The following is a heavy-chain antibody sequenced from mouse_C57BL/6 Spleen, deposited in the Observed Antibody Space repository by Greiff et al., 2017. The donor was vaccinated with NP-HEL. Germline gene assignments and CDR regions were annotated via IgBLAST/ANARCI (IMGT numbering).Heavy chain of an antibody. CDR3: ARRDYGSSYDEYFDY. V-gene: IGHV1-82*01. CDR2: IYPGAGDT. J-gene: IGHJ2*01. CDR1: GYAFSSSW. D-gene: IGHD1-1*01. Sequence: VQLVESGPELVKPGASVKISCKASGYAFSSSWMNWVQQRPGKGLEWIGRIYPGAGDTNSNGKVKGKATLTADKYSSTAYMQLSSLISEDSAVYYCARRDYGSSYDEYFDYWGKGTTLTVSS.